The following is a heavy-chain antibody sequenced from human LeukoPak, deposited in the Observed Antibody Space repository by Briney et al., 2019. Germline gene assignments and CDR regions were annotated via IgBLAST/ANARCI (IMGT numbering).Heavy chain of an antibody. CDR2: IKQDGSEK. D-gene: IGHD3-10*01. J-gene: IGHJ6*03. CDR3: ARDVTMVRGVIIYYYYYYMDV. Sequence: GGSLRLSCAASGFTFSSYWMSWVRQAPGKGLEWVANIKQDGSEKYYVDSVKGRFTISRDNAKNSLYLQMNSLRAEDTAVYYCARDVTMVRGVIIYYYYYYMDVWGKGTTVTVSS. CDR1: GFTFSSYW. V-gene: IGHV3-7*01.